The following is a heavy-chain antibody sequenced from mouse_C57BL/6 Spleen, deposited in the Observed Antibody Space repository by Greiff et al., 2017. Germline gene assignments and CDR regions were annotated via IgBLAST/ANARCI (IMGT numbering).Heavy chain of an antibody. CDR2: ISGGGGNT. CDR3: AREARQLRDPFAY. D-gene: IGHD3-2*02. Sequence: EVKVVESGGGLVKPGGSLTLSCAASGFTFSSYTMSWVRQTPEKRLEWVATISGGGGNTYYPDSVKGRFTISRDNAKNTLYLQMSSLRSEDTALYYCAREARQLRDPFAYWGQGTLVTVSA. V-gene: IGHV5-9*01. J-gene: IGHJ3*01. CDR1: GFTFSSYT.